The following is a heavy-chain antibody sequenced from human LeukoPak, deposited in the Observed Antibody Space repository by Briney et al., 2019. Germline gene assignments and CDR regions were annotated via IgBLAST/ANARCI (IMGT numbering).Heavy chain of an antibody. CDR3: ARGPEIPQD. J-gene: IGHJ4*02. V-gene: IGHV3-30-3*01. CDR1: GFTFSSYA. Sequence: GRSLRLSCAASGFTFSSYAMHWVRQAPGKGLEWVAVISHDGSNKYYADSVKGRFTISRVNFKNTLYLQMNSLRAEDTAVYYCARGPEIPQDWGQGTLVTVSS. CDR2: ISHDGSNK. D-gene: IGHD2-2*02.